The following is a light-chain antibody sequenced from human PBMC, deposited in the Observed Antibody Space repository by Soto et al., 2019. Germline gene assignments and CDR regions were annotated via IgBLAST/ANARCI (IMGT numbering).Light chain of an antibody. CDR1: QSVSSY. J-gene: IGKJ1*01. CDR2: DAS. CDR3: QQPRT. V-gene: IGKV3-11*01. Sequence: EIVLTQAPATLSLSRGERATLSCRASQSVSSYLAWYQQKPGQAPRLLIYDASNRATGIPARFSGSGSGTDFTLTISSLEPEDFAVYYCQQPRTFCKRTKVDI.